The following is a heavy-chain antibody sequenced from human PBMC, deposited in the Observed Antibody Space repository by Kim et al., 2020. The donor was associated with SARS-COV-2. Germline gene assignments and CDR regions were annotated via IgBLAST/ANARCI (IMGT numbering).Heavy chain of an antibody. CDR3: AGGSSRWDEAGHFAP. V-gene: IGHV4-39*01. CDR1: GDSIGYGAYY. CDR2: IYHTGKN. Sequence: SETLSLTCSVSGDSIGYGAYYWDWIRQSPGQGLEWIGSIYHTGKNYYNPSLKSRVTISVDTAKNQFSLKMRSVTATDTAIYYCAGGSSRWDEAGHFAPWGQGSLVTVSS. J-gene: IGHJ5*02. D-gene: IGHD6-13*01.